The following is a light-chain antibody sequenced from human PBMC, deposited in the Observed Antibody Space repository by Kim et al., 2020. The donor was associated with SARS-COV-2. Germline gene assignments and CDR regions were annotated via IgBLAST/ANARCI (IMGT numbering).Light chain of an antibody. V-gene: IGLV3-21*03. Sequence: GKTARITWGGNNIGSKSVHWYQQKPGQAPVLVVYDDSDRPSGIPERFSGSNSGNTATLTISRVEAGDEADYYCQVWDSSSDHPVVFGGGTQLTVL. CDR1: NIGSKS. J-gene: IGLJ2*01. CDR2: DDS. CDR3: QVWDSSSDHPVV.